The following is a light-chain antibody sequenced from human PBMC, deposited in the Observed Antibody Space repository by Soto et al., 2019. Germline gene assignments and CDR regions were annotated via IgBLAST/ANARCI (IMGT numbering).Light chain of an antibody. V-gene: IGLV2-14*01. J-gene: IGLJ3*02. CDR1: SSDVGGYNY. CDR3: SSYTSSSTRV. Sequence: QSALTQPASVSGSPGQSITISCTGTSSDVGGYNYVSWYQQHPGKAPKLMIYEVSNRPSGVSNRFSGSKSGNTASLTISGLQAEDGADYYCSSYTSSSTRVFGGGPKLTVL. CDR2: EVS.